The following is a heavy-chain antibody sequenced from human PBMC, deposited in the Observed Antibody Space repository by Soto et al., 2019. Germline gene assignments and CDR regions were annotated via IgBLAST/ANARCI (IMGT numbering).Heavy chain of an antibody. CDR2: IIPIFGTA. V-gene: IGHV1-69*06. CDR1: GGTFSSYA. CDR3: ARAQLLYPPGGYYYYGMDV. Sequence: SVKVSCKASGGTFSSYAISWVRQAPGQGLEWMGGIIPIFGTANYAQKFQGRVTITADKSTSTAYMELSSLRSEDTAVYYCARAQLLYPPGGYYYYGMDVWGQGTTVTVSS. D-gene: IGHD2-2*02. J-gene: IGHJ6*02.